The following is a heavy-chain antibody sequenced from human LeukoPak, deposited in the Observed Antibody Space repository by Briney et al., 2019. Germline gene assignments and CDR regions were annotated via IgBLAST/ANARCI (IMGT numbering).Heavy chain of an antibody. CDR1: GFTVSSNY. CDR3: ARGGGSGSFIYYYYTDV. D-gene: IGHD3-10*01. V-gene: IGHV3-53*01. CDR2: IYSGGST. Sequence: PGGSLRLSCAASGFTVSSNYMSWVRQAPGKGLEWVSVIYSGGSTYYADSVKGRFTIPRDNSKNTLYLQMNSLRAEDTAVYYCARGGGSGSFIYYYYTDVWGKGTTVTVSS. J-gene: IGHJ6*03.